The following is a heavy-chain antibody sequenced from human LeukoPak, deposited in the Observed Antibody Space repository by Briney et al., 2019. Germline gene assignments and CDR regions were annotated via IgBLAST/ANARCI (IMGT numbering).Heavy chain of an antibody. D-gene: IGHD2-15*01. CDR2: IYSSGST. CDR3: ARDISSGAYCSGGSCRPYYYYMDV. Sequence: SETLSLTCTVSGGSISSYYWSWIRQPAGKGLEWIGRIYSSGSTNYYPSLKSRVTISVDKSKNQFSLKLSSVTAADTAVYYCARDISSGAYCSGGSCRPYYYYMDVWGKGTTVTVSS. J-gene: IGHJ6*03. V-gene: IGHV4-4*07. CDR1: GGSISSYY.